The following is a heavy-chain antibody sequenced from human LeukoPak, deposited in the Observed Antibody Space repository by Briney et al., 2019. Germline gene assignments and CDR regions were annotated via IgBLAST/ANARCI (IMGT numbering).Heavy chain of an antibody. CDR3: ARDIAPSDYYDSSGYHSPPDY. CDR2: ISYDGSNK. CDR1: GFTFSSYA. V-gene: IGHV3-30-3*01. J-gene: IGHJ4*02. D-gene: IGHD3-22*01. Sequence: GALRLSCAASGFTFSSYAMHWVRQAPGKGLEWVAVISYDGSNKYYADSVKGRFTISRDNSKNTLYLQMNSLRAEDTAVCYCARDIAPSDYYDSSGYHSPPDYWGQGTLVTVSS.